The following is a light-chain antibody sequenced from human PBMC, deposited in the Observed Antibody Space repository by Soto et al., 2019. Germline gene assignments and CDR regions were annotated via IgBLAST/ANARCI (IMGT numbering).Light chain of an antibody. CDR2: EVN. CDR1: SSDVGTYNR. J-gene: IGLJ2*01. Sequence: QLVLTQPPSVSGSPGQSVTITCTGTSSDVGTYNRVSWYQQPPGTAPKLIIYEVNNRPSGVPDRFSGSKSGNTASLTISGLQAEDEADYHCSLYTTSSSRVVFGGGTKLTVL. V-gene: IGLV2-18*01. CDR3: SLYTTSSSRVV.